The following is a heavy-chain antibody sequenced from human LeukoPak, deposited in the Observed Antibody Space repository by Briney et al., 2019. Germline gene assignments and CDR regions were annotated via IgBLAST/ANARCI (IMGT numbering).Heavy chain of an antibody. CDR3: ARGGGSPGY. CDR2: IKQDGSEK. D-gene: IGHD3-16*01. V-gene: IGHV3-7*01. Sequence: PGGSLRLSCAASGFTFSDYWMTWVRQAAGKGLEWVANIKQDGSEKYYVDSVKGRFTISRDNAKNSLYLQMNSLRAEDTAVYYCARGGGSPGYWGQGTLVTVSS. J-gene: IGHJ4*02. CDR1: GFTFSDYW.